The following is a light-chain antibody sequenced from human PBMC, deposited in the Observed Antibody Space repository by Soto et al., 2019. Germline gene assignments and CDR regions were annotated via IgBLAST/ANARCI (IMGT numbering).Light chain of an antibody. CDR1: QSVTSS. CDR3: QPYNNWPLT. CDR2: DTS. V-gene: IGKV3-15*01. J-gene: IGKJ4*01. Sequence: EIVLTQSPATLSLSPGDRATLSCRASQSVTSSLAWFQQKPGQAPRLLIYDTSTRATGVPARFSGSRSGPEFTLTINSLQSEDFAIYYCQPYNNWPLTFGGGTKV.